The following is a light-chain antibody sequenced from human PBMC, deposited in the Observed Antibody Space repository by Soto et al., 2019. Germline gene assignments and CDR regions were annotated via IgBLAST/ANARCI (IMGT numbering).Light chain of an antibody. V-gene: IGLV1-40*01. Sequence: QSVLTQPPSVSGAPGQRVTISCTGSSSNIGAGYDVHWYQQLPGTAPKLLIYGNSNRPSGVPDRFSGSKSGTSASLAITGLQAEDEADYYCQSYDSSLSDLFGRGTKVTVL. CDR3: QSYDSSLSDL. J-gene: IGLJ2*01. CDR1: SSNIGAGYD. CDR2: GNS.